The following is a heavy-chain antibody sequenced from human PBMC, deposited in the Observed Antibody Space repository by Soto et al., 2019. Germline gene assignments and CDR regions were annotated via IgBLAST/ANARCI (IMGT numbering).Heavy chain of an antibody. V-gene: IGHV4-38-2*01. CDR1: GFFISSGNY. Sequence: SETLSLTCAVSGFFISSGNYWGWIRKPPGKGLEWIGSIFHGGNTYYNPSLKSRVTISVDMSKNQFSLKLNSVTAADTAVYYCARARWYDAFDVWGQGTVVTVS. J-gene: IGHJ3*01. D-gene: IGHD2-15*01. CDR3: ARARWYDAFDV. CDR2: IFHGGNT.